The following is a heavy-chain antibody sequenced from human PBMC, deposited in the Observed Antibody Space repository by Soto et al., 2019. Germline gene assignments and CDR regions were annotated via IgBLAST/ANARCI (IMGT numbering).Heavy chain of an antibody. D-gene: IGHD3-3*01. CDR1: GGSFSGYY. V-gene: IGHV4-34*01. Sequence: PSPTLSLTCAVYGGSFSGYYWSWIRQPPGKGLEWIGEINHSGSTNYNPSLKSRVTISVDKSKNQFYLTLISVTAAVTAVYYCARVRFWEWLTNCYHYGMDVWGQGST. J-gene: IGHJ6*02. CDR3: ARVRFWEWLTNCYHYGMDV. CDR2: INHSGST.